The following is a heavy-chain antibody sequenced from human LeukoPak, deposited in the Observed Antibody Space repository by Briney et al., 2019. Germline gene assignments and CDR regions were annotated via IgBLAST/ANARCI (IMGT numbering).Heavy chain of an antibody. D-gene: IGHD2-21*02. J-gene: IGHJ4*02. CDR2: IIPIFGTA. V-gene: IGHV1-69*05. Sequence: ASVKVSCKASGGTFSSYAISWVRQAPGQGLEWMGGIIPIFGTANYAQKFQGRVTITTDESTSTAYMELSSLRSDDTAVYYCARDPPVCGGDCYSDYWGQGTLVTVSS. CDR1: GGTFSSYA. CDR3: ARDPPVCGGDCYSDY.